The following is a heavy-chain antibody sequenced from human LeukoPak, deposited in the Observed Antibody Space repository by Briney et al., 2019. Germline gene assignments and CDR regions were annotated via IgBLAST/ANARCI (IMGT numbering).Heavy chain of an antibody. CDR1: GGSISSYY. D-gene: IGHD2-2*01. CDR3: ARVRGIVVVPAAPARTGGWFDP. J-gene: IGHJ5*02. V-gene: IGHV4-34*01. Sequence: SETLSLTCTVSGGSISSYYWSWIRQPPGKGLEWIGEINHSGSTNYNPSLKSRVTISVDTSKNQFSLKLSSVTAADTAVYYCARVRGIVVVPAAPARTGGWFDPWGQGTLVTVSS. CDR2: INHSGST.